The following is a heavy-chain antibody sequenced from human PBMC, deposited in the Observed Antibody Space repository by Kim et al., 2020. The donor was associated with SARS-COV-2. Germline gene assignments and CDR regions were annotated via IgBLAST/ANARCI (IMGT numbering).Heavy chain of an antibody. Sequence: DSVKGRFTISRDNAKNSLYLQMNSLRAEDTAVYYCAREGYYGSGNYGMDVWGQGTTVTVSS. D-gene: IGHD3-10*01. V-gene: IGHV3-21*01. CDR3: AREGYYGSGNYGMDV. J-gene: IGHJ6*02.